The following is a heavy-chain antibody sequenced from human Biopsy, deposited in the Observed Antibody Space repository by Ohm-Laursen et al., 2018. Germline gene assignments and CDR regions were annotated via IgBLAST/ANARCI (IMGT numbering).Heavy chain of an antibody. D-gene: IGHD6-19*01. V-gene: IGHV4-59*08. CDR3: AKHGSGWTGDDALHI. CDR1: GGSISGSS. J-gene: IGHJ3*02. Sequence: LDTLSLTCTVSGGSISGSSWSWIRQAPGRGLEWVGYISYSGSTSNNPSLKSRITISVDTSKNQISLKVTSVTAADTAVYYCAKHGSGWTGDDALHIWGQGTMVTVSS. CDR2: ISYSGST.